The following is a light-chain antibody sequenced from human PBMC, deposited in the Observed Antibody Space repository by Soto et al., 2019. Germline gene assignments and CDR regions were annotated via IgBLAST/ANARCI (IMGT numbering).Light chain of an antibody. CDR1: SSDVGGYSY. V-gene: IGLV2-8*01. CDR3: SLYARNRDVL. J-gene: IGLJ2*01. CDR2: EVS. Sequence: QSALTQPPSASGSPGQSVAISCTGTSSDVGGYSYVSWYQQHPGKAPKLMIYEVSKRPSGVPDRFSGSKSGNTASLTVSGLQAEDEADYDCSLYARNRDVLFGGGTQLTVL.